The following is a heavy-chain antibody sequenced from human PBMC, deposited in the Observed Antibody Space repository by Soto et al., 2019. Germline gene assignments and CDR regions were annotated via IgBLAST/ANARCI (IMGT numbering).Heavy chain of an antibody. D-gene: IGHD2-2*02. CDR1: GYSFTSYW. J-gene: IGHJ6*02. CDR3: ARRDCSSTSCYRDNYYYGMDV. Sequence: GESLKISCEGSGYSFTSYWIAWVRQMPGKGLEWMGIIYPGDSYTNYSPSFQGHVTISADKSISTAYLQWSSLKASDTAMYYCARRDCSSTSCYRDNYYYGMDVWGQGTTVTVSS. CDR2: IYPGDSYT. V-gene: IGHV5-51*01.